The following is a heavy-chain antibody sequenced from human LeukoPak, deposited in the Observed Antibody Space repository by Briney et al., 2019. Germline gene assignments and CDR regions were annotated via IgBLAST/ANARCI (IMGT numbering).Heavy chain of an antibody. V-gene: IGHV4-38-2*01. CDR1: SYSISSISY. CDR3: ARVKAKLVRGYSGQDIDY. D-gene: IGHD5-12*01. J-gene: IGHJ4*02. Sequence: SETLSLTCAVSSYSISSISYWGWIRQPPGKDLEWLGTIYHSGTPYYNPSLKSRLTISVDTSKNQFSLRLSSVTAADTAVYYCARVKAKLVRGYSGQDIDYWGQGTLVTVSS. CDR2: IYHSGTP.